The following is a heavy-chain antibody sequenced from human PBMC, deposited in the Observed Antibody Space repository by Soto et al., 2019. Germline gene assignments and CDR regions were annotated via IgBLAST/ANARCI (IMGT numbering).Heavy chain of an antibody. CDR2: INAGNGDT. CDR1: GFTLTRYA. J-gene: IGHJ3*01. CDR3: ARKEVGPFCPFDL. Sequence: QVHLVQSGAEVEKPGASVKVSCKASGFTLTRYALHWVRQAPGQRLEYMGWINAGNGDTGHPQKFQGRVTMTRDVPASTVYVELSSLTSEDTAVYYCARKEVGPFCPFDLWGQGTVVVVSS. V-gene: IGHV1-3*01. D-gene: IGHD1-26*01.